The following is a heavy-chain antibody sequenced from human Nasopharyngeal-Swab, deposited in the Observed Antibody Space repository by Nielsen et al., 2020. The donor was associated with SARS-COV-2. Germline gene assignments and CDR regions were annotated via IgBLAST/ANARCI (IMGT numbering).Heavy chain of an antibody. V-gene: IGHV3-74*01. CDR2: ISEDGSIT. Sequence: GGSLRLSCAASGFTFSSHWMHWVRQAPGKGLMWVSRISEDGSITTYADSVKGRFTISRDNAKNTLFLQMHSLRADDTAIYYCASQLGHPDSWGQGTLVTVSS. CDR3: ASQLGHPDS. CDR1: GFTFSSHW. J-gene: IGHJ4*02. D-gene: IGHD2-2*01.